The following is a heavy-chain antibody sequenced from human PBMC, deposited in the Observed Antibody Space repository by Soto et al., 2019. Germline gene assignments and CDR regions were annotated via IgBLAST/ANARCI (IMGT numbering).Heavy chain of an antibody. V-gene: IGHV1-18*01. J-gene: IGHJ1*01. D-gene: IGHD3-9*01. CDR3: AKDEEGNRYGLQFLEF. CDR2: ISAYNGNT. CDR1: GYTFTSYG. Sequence: ASVKVSCKASGYTFTSYGISWARQSPGQGLEWMGWISAYNGNTNYAQKLQGRVTMTTDTSTSTAYMELRSLRSDDTAVYYCAKDEEGNRYGLQFLEFWRKGTPVTVSP.